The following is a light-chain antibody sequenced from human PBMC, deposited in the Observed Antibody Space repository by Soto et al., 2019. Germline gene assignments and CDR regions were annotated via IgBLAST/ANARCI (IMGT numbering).Light chain of an antibody. CDR1: YSDVGSYNY. CDR2: EVS. V-gene: IGLV2-14*01. J-gene: IGLJ3*02. CDR3: GSYTVSDSPWV. Sequence: QSALTQPAFVSGSPGESITISCTGTYSDVGSYNYVSWFQQHPGKAPQLIIYEVSNRPLGISNRFSASKSGNRASLTISGLQAEDEADYYCGSYTVSDSPWVFGGGTKLTVL.